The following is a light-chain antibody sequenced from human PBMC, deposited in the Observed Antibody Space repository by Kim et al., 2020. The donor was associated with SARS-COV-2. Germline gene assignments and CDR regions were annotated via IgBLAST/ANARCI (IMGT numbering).Light chain of an antibody. CDR3: QQSHSTPRT. J-gene: IGKJ1*01. CDR2: AAS. V-gene: IGKV1-39*01. Sequence: DIQMTQPPSSLSASVGDRVTITCRTSQSISSYLNWYQQKPGKAPKFLIYAASNLQSGVPSRFSGSGSGTDFTLTITSLQPEDFATYYCQQSHSTPRTFGQGTKVDIK. CDR1: QSISSY.